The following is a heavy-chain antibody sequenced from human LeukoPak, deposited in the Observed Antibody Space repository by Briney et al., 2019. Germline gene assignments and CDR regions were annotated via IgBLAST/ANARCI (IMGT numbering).Heavy chain of an antibody. J-gene: IGHJ6*04. Sequence: GGSLRLSCEASGFSFSNSWMSWVRQAPGKGLEWVANINPDGTEKYFVDSVKGRFTISRDNAKNSLYLQMSSLRAEDTAVYYCAELGITMIGGVWGKGTTVTISS. CDR1: GFSFSNSW. CDR2: INPDGTEK. V-gene: IGHV3-7*01. D-gene: IGHD3-10*02. CDR3: AELGITMIGGV.